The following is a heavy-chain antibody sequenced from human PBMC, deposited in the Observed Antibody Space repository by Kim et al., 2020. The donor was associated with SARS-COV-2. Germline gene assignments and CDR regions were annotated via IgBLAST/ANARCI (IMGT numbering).Heavy chain of an antibody. CDR3: ATERGGNAFDI. J-gene: IGHJ3*02. V-gene: IGHV3-33*01. Sequence: YYADSVKGRFTISRDKSRNTLYLQVYSLRVDDTAVYYCATERGGNAFDIWGQGTMVTVSS. D-gene: IGHD3-10*01.